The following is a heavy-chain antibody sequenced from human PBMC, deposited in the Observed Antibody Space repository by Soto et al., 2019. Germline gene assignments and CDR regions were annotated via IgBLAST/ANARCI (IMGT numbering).Heavy chain of an antibody. Sequence: ASVKVSCKASGYTFTSYGISWVRQAPGQGLEWMGWISAYNGNTNYAQKLQGRVTMTTDTSTSTAYMELRSLRSDDTAVYYCARAYCGGDCYSYYYYGMDVWGQGTTVTVSS. CDR1: GYTFTSYG. V-gene: IGHV1-18*01. CDR2: ISAYNGNT. J-gene: IGHJ6*02. D-gene: IGHD2-21*02. CDR3: ARAYCGGDCYSYYYYGMDV.